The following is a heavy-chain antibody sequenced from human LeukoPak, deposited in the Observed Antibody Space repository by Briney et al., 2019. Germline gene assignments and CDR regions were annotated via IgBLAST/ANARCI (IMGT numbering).Heavy chain of an antibody. D-gene: IGHD6-13*01. V-gene: IGHV5-51*01. CDR3: ARRYSSSWGGHIYYFDY. J-gene: IGHJ4*02. CDR1: GYSFTSYW. Sequence: PGESLKISCKGSGYSFTSYWIGWVRQMPGKGLEWMGIIYPGDSDTRYSPSFQGQVTISADKSISTAYLQWSSLKASDTAMYYCARRYSSSWGGHIYYFDYWGQGTLVTVSS. CDR2: IYPGDSDT.